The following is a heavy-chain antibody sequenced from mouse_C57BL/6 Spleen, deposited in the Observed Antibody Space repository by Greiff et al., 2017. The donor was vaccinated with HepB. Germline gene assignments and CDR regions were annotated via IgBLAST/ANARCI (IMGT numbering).Heavy chain of an antibody. CDR1: GYSFTDYN. Sequence: EVQLQQSGPELVKPGASVKISCKASGYSFTDYNMNWVKQSNGKRLEWIGVINPNYGTTSYNQKFKGKATLTVEQASSTAYMQLNSLTSGDCAVYNCTREITTVAYDNWGQGTTLTVST. D-gene: IGHD1-1*01. CDR3: TREITTVAYDN. V-gene: IGHV1-39*01. CDR2: INPNYGTT. J-gene: IGHJ2*01.